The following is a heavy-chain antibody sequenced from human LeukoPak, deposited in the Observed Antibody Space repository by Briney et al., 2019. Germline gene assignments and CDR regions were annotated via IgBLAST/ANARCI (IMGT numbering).Heavy chain of an antibody. V-gene: IGHV3-21*01. Sequence: GGSLRLSCAASGFTFSSYSMNWVRQAPGKGLEWASSISSSSSYIYYADSVKGRFTISRDNAKNSLYLQMNSLRAEDTAVYYCAREAPALRGLFDYWGQGTLVTVSS. D-gene: IGHD3-16*01. CDR3: AREAPALRGLFDY. J-gene: IGHJ4*02. CDR2: ISSSSSYI. CDR1: GFTFSSYS.